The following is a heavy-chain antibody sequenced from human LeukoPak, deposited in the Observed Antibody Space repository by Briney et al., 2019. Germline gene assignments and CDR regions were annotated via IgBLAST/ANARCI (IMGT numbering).Heavy chain of an antibody. V-gene: IGHV4-39*01. CDR1: GGSISTSNYY. CDR2: IFYSGST. CDR3: ARHSMRYNWFDP. J-gene: IGHJ5*02. D-gene: IGHD2/OR15-2a*01. Sequence: PSETLSLTCTVSGGSISTSNYYWGWIRQPPGKGLEWIGNIFYSGSTYYSPSLKSRVTISLDTSRNQFSLKLTSVTASDTAVYYCARHSMRYNWFDPWGQGTLVTVSS.